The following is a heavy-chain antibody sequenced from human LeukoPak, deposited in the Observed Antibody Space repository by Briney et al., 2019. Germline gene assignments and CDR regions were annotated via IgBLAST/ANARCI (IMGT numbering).Heavy chain of an antibody. D-gene: IGHD3-22*01. V-gene: IGHV3-30*04. J-gene: IGHJ4*02. Sequence: GGSLRLSCAASGFTFSSYAMHWVRQAPGKGLEWVAVISYDGSNKYYADSVKGRFTISRDNSKNTLYLQMNSLKTEDTAVYYCRTFAGSSGYDYWGQGTLVTVSS. CDR3: RTFAGSSGYDY. CDR2: ISYDGSNK. CDR1: GFTFSSYA.